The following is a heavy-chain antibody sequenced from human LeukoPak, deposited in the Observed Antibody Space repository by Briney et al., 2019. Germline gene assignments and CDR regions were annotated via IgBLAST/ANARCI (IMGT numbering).Heavy chain of an antibody. CDR2: IYYSGST. J-gene: IGHJ4*02. D-gene: IGHD6-19*01. V-gene: IGHV4-59*01. CDR3: ARGRWSSGWFDY. Sequence: SETLSLTCTVSGGSISSYYWSWIRQPPGKGLEWIGYIYYSGSTNYNPSLKSRVTISVDTSKNQFSLKLSSVTAADTAVYYCARGRWSSGWFDYWGQGTLVTVSS. CDR1: GGSISSYY.